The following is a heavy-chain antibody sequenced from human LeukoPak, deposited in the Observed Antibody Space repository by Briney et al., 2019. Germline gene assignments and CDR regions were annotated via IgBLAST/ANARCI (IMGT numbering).Heavy chain of an antibody. CDR1: GFTFSSYA. V-gene: IGHV4-4*07. CDR2: IYTSGST. J-gene: IGHJ6*03. Sequence: GSLRLSCAASGFTFSSYAMSWIRQPAGKGLEWIGRIYTSGSTNYNPSLKSRVTMSVDTSKNQFSLKLSSVTAADTAVYYCARADGSQYYDILTGYYYYYYMDVWGKGTTVTISS. D-gene: IGHD3-9*01. CDR3: ARADGSQYYDILTGYYYYYYMDV.